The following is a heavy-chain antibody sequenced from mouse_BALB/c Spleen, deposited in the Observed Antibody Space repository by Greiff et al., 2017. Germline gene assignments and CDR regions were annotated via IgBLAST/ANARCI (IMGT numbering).Heavy chain of an antibody. D-gene: IGHD1-1*01. CDR3: AGDYGSSFPWFAY. V-gene: IGHV1-18*01. CDR2: INPYNGGT. CDR1: GYSFTGYT. Sequence: VQLQQSGPELVKPGASMKISCKASGYSFTGYTMNWVKQSHGKNLEWIGLINPYNGGTSYNQKFKGKATLTVDKSSSTAYMELLSLTSEDSAVYYCAGDYGSSFPWFAYWGQGTLVTVSA. J-gene: IGHJ3*01.